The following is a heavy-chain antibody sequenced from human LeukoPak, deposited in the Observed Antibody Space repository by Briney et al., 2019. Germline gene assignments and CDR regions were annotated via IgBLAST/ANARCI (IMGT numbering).Heavy chain of an antibody. D-gene: IGHD2-2*01. Sequence: GGSLRLSCAASGFTFSTYTMNWVRQAPGKRLEWVSSISYSSSYIYYADSVKGRFTISRDNAKNSLYLQMNTLRAEDTAVYYCARDLYCSSTSCTDAFDIWGQETMVTASS. CDR3: ARDLYCSSTSCTDAFDI. CDR2: ISYSSSYI. CDR1: GFTFSTYT. J-gene: IGHJ3*02. V-gene: IGHV3-21*01.